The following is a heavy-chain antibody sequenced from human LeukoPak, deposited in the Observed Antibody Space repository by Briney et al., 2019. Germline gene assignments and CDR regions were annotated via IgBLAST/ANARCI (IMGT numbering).Heavy chain of an antibody. Sequence: GGSLRLSCAASGFTFSSYWMHWVRQAPGKGLVWVSRINSDGRSTNYADSVKGRFTIPRDNAKNTLYLQVKSLRAEDTAVYYCARGPSGWGSLDSWGQGTLVTVSS. V-gene: IGHV3-74*01. CDR1: GFTFSSYW. J-gene: IGHJ4*02. D-gene: IGHD7-27*01. CDR2: INSDGRST. CDR3: ARGPSGWGSLDS.